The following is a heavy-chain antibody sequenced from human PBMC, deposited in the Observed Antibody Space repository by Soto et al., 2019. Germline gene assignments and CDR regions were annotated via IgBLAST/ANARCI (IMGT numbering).Heavy chain of an antibody. J-gene: IGHJ5*02. CDR2: ISSSSSYI. Sequence: PGGSLRLFCAASGFTFSSYSMNWVRKAPGKGLEWVSSISSSSSYIYYADSVKGRFTISRDNAKNSLYLQMNSLRAKDTAVYYCERDRFPSGPPGWFDPWGQGTLVTVSS. CDR1: GFTFSSYS. CDR3: ERDRFPSGPPGWFDP. V-gene: IGHV3-21*01.